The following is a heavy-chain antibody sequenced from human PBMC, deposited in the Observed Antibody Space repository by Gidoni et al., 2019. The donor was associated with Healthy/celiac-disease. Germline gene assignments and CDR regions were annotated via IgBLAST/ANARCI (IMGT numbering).Heavy chain of an antibody. CDR1: GFSLSTSGMR. CDR3: ARNYGDYYFDY. CDR2: IDWDDDK. D-gene: IGHD4-17*01. J-gene: IGHJ4*02. V-gene: IGHV2-70*04. Sequence: QVTLKESGPALVKHTQTLTLTCTFSGFSLSTSGMRVSWIRQPPGKALEWLARIDWDDDKFYSTSLKTRLTISKDTSKNQVVLTMTNMDPVDTATYYCARNYGDYYFDYWGQGTLVTVSS.